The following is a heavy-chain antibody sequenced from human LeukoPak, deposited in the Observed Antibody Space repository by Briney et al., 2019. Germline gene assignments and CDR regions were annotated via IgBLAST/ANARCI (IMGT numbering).Heavy chain of an antibody. CDR2: IKSDGSEK. Sequence: GGSLRLSCEASGFTFSIFTMSWVRQAPGKGLEWLANIKSDGSEKYYVDSVKGRFTISRDNAKNSLYLQMNSLRAEDTAVYYCARNERSTFDYWGQGTLVTVSS. D-gene: IGHD6-25*01. J-gene: IGHJ4*02. CDR1: GFTFSIFT. CDR3: ARNERSTFDY. V-gene: IGHV3-7*01.